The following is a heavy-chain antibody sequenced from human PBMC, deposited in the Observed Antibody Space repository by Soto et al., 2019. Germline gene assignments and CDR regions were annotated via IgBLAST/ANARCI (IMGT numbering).Heavy chain of an antibody. CDR3: VKAQERSAQYFAVVITAFDF. CDR1: GFSFSNYG. CDR2: ISHDGNSH. Sequence: QVHLVESGGGVVQPGRSLRLSCEGSGFSFSNYGIHWVRQAPGKGLEWVAVISHDGNSHHLADSVRGRFTISRDNSKKTVFLHMTSLRLEDSAVYHCVKAQERSAQYFAVVITAFDFWGQGTMVTVSS. J-gene: IGHJ3*01. V-gene: IGHV3-30*18. D-gene: IGHD3-22*01.